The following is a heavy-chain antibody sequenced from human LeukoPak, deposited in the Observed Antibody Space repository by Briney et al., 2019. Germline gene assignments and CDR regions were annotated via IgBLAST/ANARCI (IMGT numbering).Heavy chain of an antibody. CDR1: GYTFSNYG. J-gene: IGHJ4*02. Sequence: GASVNVSCKASGYTFSNYGFSWVRRAPGQGLEWMGWIRAYNGDTKYAQKFQGRVTMTTDTSTTTAYMELRSLRSDDTAVYYCASWITIFGVATRDFDYWGQGTLVTVSS. D-gene: IGHD3-3*01. CDR2: IRAYNGDT. V-gene: IGHV1-18*01. CDR3: ASWITIFGVATRDFDY.